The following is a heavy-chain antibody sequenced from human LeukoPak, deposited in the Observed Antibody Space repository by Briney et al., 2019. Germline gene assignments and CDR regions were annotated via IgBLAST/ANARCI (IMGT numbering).Heavy chain of an antibody. D-gene: IGHD3-10*01. V-gene: IGHV3-30*18. Sequence: PGRSLRLSCATSGFTFSSYGMHWVRQAPGKGLEWVAVISYDGSNKYYADSVKGRFTISRDNSKNTLYLQMNSLRAEDTAVYYCAKDTYYYYGSGTAFDYWGQGTLVTVSS. J-gene: IGHJ4*02. CDR3: AKDTYYYYGSGTAFDY. CDR1: GFTFSSYG. CDR2: ISYDGSNK.